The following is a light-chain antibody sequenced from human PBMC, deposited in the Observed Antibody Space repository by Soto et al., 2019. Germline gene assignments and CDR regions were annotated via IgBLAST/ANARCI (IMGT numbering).Light chain of an antibody. CDR1: SSDVGAYNY. V-gene: IGLV2-8*01. CDR2: DVS. Sequence: QSALAQPPSASGSPGQSVTISCTGTSSDVGAYNYVSWYQQHRGKAPKLIIYDVSQRPSGIPDRFSGSKSGNTASLTVSGLQAEVEAVYYCNSFAGSAHVVFGGGTKLTVL. CDR3: NSFAGSAHVV. J-gene: IGLJ2*01.